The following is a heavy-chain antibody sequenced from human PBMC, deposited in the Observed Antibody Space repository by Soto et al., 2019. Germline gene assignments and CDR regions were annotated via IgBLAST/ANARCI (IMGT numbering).Heavy chain of an antibody. J-gene: IGHJ4*02. CDR3: ARDHPRSRSYYQTLDY. V-gene: IGHV3-33*01. CDR2: INYDGNKK. Sequence: QVHLVQSGGGVVQPGRSLRLSCAASGFSLSEHGMHWVRQAPGKGLEWLSFINYDGNKKYLVDSVKGRFTVSRDNSGNSLYLQMNSLRGEDSGVYYCARDHPRSRSYYQTLDYWGQGVLVTVSS. D-gene: IGHD1-26*01. CDR1: GFSLSEHG.